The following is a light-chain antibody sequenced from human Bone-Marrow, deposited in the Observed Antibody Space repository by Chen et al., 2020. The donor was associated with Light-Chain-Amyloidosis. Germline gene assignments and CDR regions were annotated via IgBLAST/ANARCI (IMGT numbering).Light chain of an antibody. Sequence: YELTPPLSVSVAPGQTARITFAGDALPTKYAYWYQRKPGQAPVLVIHRATERPSGISERFSGSSAGTTATLTISGVQAEDEADYHSQSADSSGTYEVILGGGTKLTVL. CDR3: QSADSSGTYEVI. CDR1: ALPTKY. CDR2: RAT. V-gene: IGLV3-25*03. J-gene: IGLJ2*01.